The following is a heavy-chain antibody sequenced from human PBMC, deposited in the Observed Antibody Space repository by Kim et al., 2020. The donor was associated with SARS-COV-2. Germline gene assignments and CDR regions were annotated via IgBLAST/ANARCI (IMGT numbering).Heavy chain of an antibody. D-gene: IGHD3-3*01. J-gene: IGHJ6*02. Sequence: SETLSLTCTVSGGPISSYYWSWIRQPPGKGLEWIGYIYYSGSTNYNPSLKSRVTISVDTSKNQFSLKLSSVTAADTAVYYCARGFLPFNKDYYGMDVWG. CDR2: IYYSGST. CDR3: ARGFLPFNKDYYGMDV. CDR1: GGPISSYY. V-gene: IGHV4-59*13.